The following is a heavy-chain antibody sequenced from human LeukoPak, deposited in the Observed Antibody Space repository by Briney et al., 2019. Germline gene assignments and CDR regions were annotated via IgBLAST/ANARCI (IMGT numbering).Heavy chain of an antibody. CDR1: GFTFSSYA. J-gene: IGHJ4*02. Sequence: GGSLRLSCAASGFTFSSYAMHWVRQAPGKGLEWVAVISYDGSNKYYADSVKGRFTISRDNSKNTLYLQMNSLRAKDTAVYYCAREAVSGSYCFDYWGQGTLVTVSS. CDR3: AREAVSGSYCFDY. V-gene: IGHV3-30-3*01. D-gene: IGHD1-26*01. CDR2: ISYDGSNK.